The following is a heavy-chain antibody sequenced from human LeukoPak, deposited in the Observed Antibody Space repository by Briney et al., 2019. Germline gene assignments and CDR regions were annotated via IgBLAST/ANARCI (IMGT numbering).Heavy chain of an antibody. V-gene: IGHV3-11*06. CDR3: ARDGRRGGYCSSTSCSN. D-gene: IGHD2-2*01. J-gene: IGHJ4*02. Sequence: KVGGSLRLSCAASGFTFSDYYMSWIRQAPGKGLEWVSYISSISYRNYAESVKGRFTISRDNAKNSVYLQMNSLRAEDTAVYYCARDGRRGGYCSSTSCSNWGQGTLVTVSS. CDR2: ISSISYR. CDR1: GFTFSDYY.